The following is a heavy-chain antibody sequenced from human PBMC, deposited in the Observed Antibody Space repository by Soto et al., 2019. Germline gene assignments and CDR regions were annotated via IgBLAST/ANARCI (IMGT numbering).Heavy chain of an antibody. D-gene: IGHD3-9*01. CDR1: GDSLRNHY. Sequence: SETLSLTCIVSGDSLRNHYWSWIRQPPGSGLEWIGNIFYSGETRYQSSLKGRVSMSVDTSKNHFSLELRSVSAADTAVYYCARVTSLRDFPWLFAFDSWGQGTPVTVSS. CDR2: IFYSGET. J-gene: IGHJ4*02. CDR3: ARVTSLRDFPWLFAFDS. V-gene: IGHV4-59*11.